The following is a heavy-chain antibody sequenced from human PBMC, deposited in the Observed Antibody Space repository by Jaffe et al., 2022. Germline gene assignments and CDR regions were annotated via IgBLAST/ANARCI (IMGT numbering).Heavy chain of an antibody. Sequence: QVQLVQSGAEVKKPGASVKVSCKASGYTFTSYDINWVRQATGQGLEWMGWMNPNSGNTGYAQKFQGRVTMTRNTSISTAYMELSSLRSEDTAVYYCARVGFGTYSSSSIQFRYYYYYMDVWGKGTTVTVSS. CDR2: MNPNSGNT. V-gene: IGHV1-8*01. J-gene: IGHJ6*03. D-gene: IGHD6-6*01. CDR1: GYTFTSYD. CDR3: ARVGFGTYSSSSIQFRYYYYYMDV.